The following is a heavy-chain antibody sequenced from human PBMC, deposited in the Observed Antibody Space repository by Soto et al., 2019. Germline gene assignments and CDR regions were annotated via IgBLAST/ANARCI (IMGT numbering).Heavy chain of an antibody. V-gene: IGHV3-23*01. J-gene: IGHJ4*02. CDR3: ARVFWSDANPTY. Sequence: PRGSLRLSCAASGFTFSSYAMTWVRQAPGKGLEWVSAISGGGTTYYADSVTGRFTISRDNSKSTLYLQMNSLRSDDTAVYYCARVFWSDANPTYWGQGTLVTVSS. CDR1: GFTFSSYA. D-gene: IGHD3-3*01. CDR2: ISGGGTT.